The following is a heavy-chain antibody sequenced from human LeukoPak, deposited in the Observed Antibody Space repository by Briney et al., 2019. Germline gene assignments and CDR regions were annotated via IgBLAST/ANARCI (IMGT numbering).Heavy chain of an antibody. CDR2: IYHAGST. V-gene: IGHV4-38-2*02. Sequence: SETLSLTCSVSGASVSDYYWTWVRQPPGKGLEWIGSIYHAGSTFHNPSLKSRVTISVDTSKNQFSLKVNSETAADTAVYYCARGYNSGWYAYWGQGTLVTVSS. J-gene: IGHJ4*02. CDR1: GASVSDYY. D-gene: IGHD6-19*01. CDR3: ARGYNSGWYAY.